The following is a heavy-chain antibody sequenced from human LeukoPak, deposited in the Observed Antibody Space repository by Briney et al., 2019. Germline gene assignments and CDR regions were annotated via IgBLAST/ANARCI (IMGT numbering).Heavy chain of an antibody. CDR2: INTNTGNP. J-gene: IGHJ3*02. CDR1: GYTFTSYY. D-gene: IGHD6-19*01. CDR3: ARDMAGDMGYDAFDI. Sequence: GASVKVSCKASGYTFTSYYMHWVRQAPGQGLEWMGWINTNTGNPTYAQGFTGRFVFSLDTSVSTAYLQISSLKAEDTAVYYCARDMAGDMGYDAFDIWGQGTMVTVSS. V-gene: IGHV7-4-1*02.